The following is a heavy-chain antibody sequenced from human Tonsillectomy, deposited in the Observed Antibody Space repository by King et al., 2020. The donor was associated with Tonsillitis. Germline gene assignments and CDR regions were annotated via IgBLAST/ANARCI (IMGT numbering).Heavy chain of an antibody. CDR3: ARDSPAWEAFDI. Sequence: QLQESGPGLVKPSETLSLTCTVSGGSVSSGSYYWSWIRQPPGKGLEWIGYIYYSGSTNYNPSLKSRVTISVDTSKNQFSLKLSSVTAADTAVYYCARDSPAWEAFDIWGQGTMVTVSS. CDR1: GGSVSSGSYY. CDR2: IYYSGST. D-gene: IGHD1-26*01. V-gene: IGHV4-61*01. J-gene: IGHJ3*02.